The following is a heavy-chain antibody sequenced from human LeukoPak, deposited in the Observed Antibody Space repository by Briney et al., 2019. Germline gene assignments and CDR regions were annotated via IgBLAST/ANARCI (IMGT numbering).Heavy chain of an antibody. V-gene: IGHV4-39*01. J-gene: IGHJ5*02. CDR2: IYYSGST. CDR1: GGSISSSSYY. D-gene: IGHD3-16*01. Sequence: SETLSLTCTVSGGSISSSSYYWGWIRQPPGKGLEWIGSIYYSGSTYYNPSLKSRVTISVDTSKNQFSLKLSSVTAADTAVYYCARHLLTLDWFDPWGQGTLVTVSS. CDR3: ARHLLTLDWFDP.